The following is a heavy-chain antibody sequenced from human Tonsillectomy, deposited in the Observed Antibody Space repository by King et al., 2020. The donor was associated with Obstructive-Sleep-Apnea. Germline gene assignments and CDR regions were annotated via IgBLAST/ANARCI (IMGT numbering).Heavy chain of an antibody. J-gene: IGHJ4*02. CDR3: ARQGELDTAMFSPIDY. Sequence: VQLVESGAEVKKPGESLKISCKGSGYSFTSYWIVWVRQMPGKGLEWMGIIYPGDSDNRYSPSFHGHVTISADKSISTSYLRWSSLKASDTAMYYCARQGELDTAMFSPIDYWGQGTLVTVSS. CDR1: GYSFTSYW. CDR2: IYPGDSDN. D-gene: IGHD5-18*01. V-gene: IGHV5-51*01.